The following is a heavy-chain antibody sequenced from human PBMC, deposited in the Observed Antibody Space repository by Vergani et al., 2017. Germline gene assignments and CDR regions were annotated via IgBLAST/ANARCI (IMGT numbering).Heavy chain of an antibody. CDR3: ARGSRWGGVVVPAAYDY. CDR1: GYTFTSYG. CDR2: IRAYNGNT. V-gene: IGHV1-18*01. Sequence: QVQLVQSGAEVKKPGASVKVSCKASGYTFTSYGISWVRQAPGQGLEWMGWIRAYNGNTNYAQKLQGRVTMTTDTTTSTAYMEQRGLRSDDTAVYSCARGSRWGGVVVPAAYDYWGQGTLVTVSS. J-gene: IGHJ4*02. D-gene: IGHD2-2*01.